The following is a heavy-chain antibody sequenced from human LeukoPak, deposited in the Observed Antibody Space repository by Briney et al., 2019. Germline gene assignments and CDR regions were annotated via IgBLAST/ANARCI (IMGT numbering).Heavy chain of an antibody. J-gene: IGHJ3*02. CDR3: ARESTFDI. V-gene: IGHV1-2*02. CDR2: INPNSGGT. CDR1: GYTFTSYD. Sequence: ASVKVSCKASGYTFTSYDINWVRQAPGQGLEWMGWINPNSGGTNYAQNLQGRVTMTRDTSISTAYMDLSRLESDDTAVYYCARESTFDIWGQGTMVTVSS.